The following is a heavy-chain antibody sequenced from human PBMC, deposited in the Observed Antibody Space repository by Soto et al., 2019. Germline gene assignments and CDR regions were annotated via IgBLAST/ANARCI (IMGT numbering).Heavy chain of an antibody. CDR1: GGTFSSYA. J-gene: IGHJ6*02. V-gene: IGHV1-69*12. CDR3: ASTGNGDGWGYYGGMDV. Sequence: QVQLVQSGAEVKKPGSSVKVSCKASGGTFSSYAISWVRQAPGQGLEWMGGIIPIFGTANYAQKFQGRVTITADEAXSXADMELSSRRSEATAVYYCASTGNGDGWGYYGGMDVWGQGTTVTVSS. CDR2: IIPIFGTA. D-gene: IGHD3-16*01.